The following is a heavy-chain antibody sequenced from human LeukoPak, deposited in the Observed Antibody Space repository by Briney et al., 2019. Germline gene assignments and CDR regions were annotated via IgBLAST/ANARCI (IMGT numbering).Heavy chain of an antibody. V-gene: IGHV4-38-2*01. CDR3: ARSLPAAIIAANWFDP. J-gene: IGHJ5*02. CDR1: GYSISSGYY. Sequence: SETLSLTCAVSGYSISSGYYWGWIRQPPGKGLEWIGSIYHSGSTYYNPSLKSRVTISVDTSKNQFSLKLSSVTAADTAVYYCARSLPAAIIAANWFDPWGQETLVTVSS. CDR2: IYHSGST. D-gene: IGHD2-2*01.